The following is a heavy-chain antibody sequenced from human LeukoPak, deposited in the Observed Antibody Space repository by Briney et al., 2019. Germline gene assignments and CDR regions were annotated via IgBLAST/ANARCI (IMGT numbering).Heavy chain of an antibody. CDR2: LRGDGET. CDR1: GFSFSNYA. J-gene: IGHJ4*02. Sequence: PGGSRRLAWAASGFSFSNYAMSCVRQAPTRLPGWVASLRGDGETFYADCVKGRFTLSRDDSRDTVSLRLNNLRVEDTALYHCAKASWVSTPDAVWWGQGTQATVSS. CDR3: AKASWVSTPDAVW. V-gene: IGHV3-23*01. D-gene: IGHD3-16*01.